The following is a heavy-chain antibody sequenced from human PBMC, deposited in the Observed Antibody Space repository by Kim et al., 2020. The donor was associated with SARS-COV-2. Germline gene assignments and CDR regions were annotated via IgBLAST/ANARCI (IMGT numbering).Heavy chain of an antibody. D-gene: IGHD3-10*01. J-gene: IGHJ5*02. CDR2: IYYSGST. V-gene: IGHV4-31*03. CDR3: AREGNGSGSYLDWFDP. Sequence: SETLSLTCTVSGGSISSGGYYWSWIRQHPGKGLEWIGYIYYSGSTYYNPSLKSRVTISEDTSKNQFSLKLSSVTAADTAVYYCAREGNGSGSYLDWFDPWGQGTLVTVSS. CDR1: GGSISSGGYY.